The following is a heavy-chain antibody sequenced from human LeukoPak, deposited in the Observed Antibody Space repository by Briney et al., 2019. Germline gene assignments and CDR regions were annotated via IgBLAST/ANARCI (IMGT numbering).Heavy chain of an antibody. V-gene: IGHV3-30*04. CDR2: ISYDGSNK. CDR1: GFTFSSYA. Sequence: GRSLRLSCAASGFTFSSYAMHWVRQAPGKGLEWVAVISYDGSNKYYADSVKGRLTISRDNSKNTLYLQMNSLRAEDTAVYYCARVGIAAAGTRVYFQHWGQGTLVTVSS. J-gene: IGHJ1*01. CDR3: ARVGIAAAGTRVYFQH. D-gene: IGHD6-13*01.